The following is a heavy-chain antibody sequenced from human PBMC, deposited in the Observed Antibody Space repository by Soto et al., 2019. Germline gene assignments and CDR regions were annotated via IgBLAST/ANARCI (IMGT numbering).Heavy chain of an antibody. CDR2: IIPISCTA. V-gene: IGHV1-69*01. CDR3: ARSQGSSTSLEIYYYYYYGMDV. Sequence: QVQLVQSGAEVKKPGSSVKVSCKASGGTFSSYAISWVRQAPGQGLEWMGGIIPISCTANYAQKFQGRVTSTADESTSTAYMEQSSLRSEDTAVYYCARSQGSSTSLEIYYYYYYGMDVWGQGTTVTVSS. CDR1: GGTFSSYA. J-gene: IGHJ6*02. D-gene: IGHD2-2*01.